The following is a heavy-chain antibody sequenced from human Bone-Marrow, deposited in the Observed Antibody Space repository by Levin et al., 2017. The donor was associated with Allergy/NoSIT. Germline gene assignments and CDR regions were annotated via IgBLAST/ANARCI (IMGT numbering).Heavy chain of an antibody. J-gene: IGHJ4*02. CDR2: IYWDDDK. Sequence: SGPTLVKPTQTLTLTYTFSGFSLSTGGVAVGWIRQPPGKALEWLALIYWDDDKRYSPSLKTRLTITKDTSKNQVVLTMTNMDPVDTATYYCARSQRGFDYWGQGTLVTVSS. CDR1: GFSLSTGGVA. CDR3: ARSQRGFDY. V-gene: IGHV2-5*02.